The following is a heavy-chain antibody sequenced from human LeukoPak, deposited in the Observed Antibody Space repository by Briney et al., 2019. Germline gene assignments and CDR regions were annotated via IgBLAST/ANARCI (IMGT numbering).Heavy chain of an antibody. V-gene: IGHV4-34*01. J-gene: IGHJ3*02. CDR2: IDHSGST. Sequence: PGGSLRLSCAASGFNFSTYSMNWIRQLPGMGLEWIGEIDHSGSTNYNPSLKSRVTISIDTSKNQFSLTLISVTAADTAVYYCARRDDIWGQGTMVTVSS. CDR1: GFNFSTYS. CDR3: ARRDDI.